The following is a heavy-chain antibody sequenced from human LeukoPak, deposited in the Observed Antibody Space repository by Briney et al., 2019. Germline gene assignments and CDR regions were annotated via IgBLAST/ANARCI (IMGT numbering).Heavy chain of an antibody. CDR2: ISAYNGNT. CDR3: ARDRSIAARFRDLYYFDY. D-gene: IGHD6-6*01. J-gene: IGHJ4*02. V-gene: IGHV1-18*01. Sequence: ASVKVSCKASGYTFTSYGISWVRQAPGQGLEGMGWISAYNGNTNYAQKLQGRVTMTTDTSTSTAYMELRSLRSDDTAVYYCARDRSIAARFRDLYYFDYWGQGTLVTVSS. CDR1: GYTFTSYG.